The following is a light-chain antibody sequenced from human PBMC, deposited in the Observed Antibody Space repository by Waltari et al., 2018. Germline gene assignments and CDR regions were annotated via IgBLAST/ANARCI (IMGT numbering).Light chain of an antibody. J-gene: IGLJ3*02. Sequence: QSVLTQPPSASGTPGQKVTISCSGGRSNIGSNYVNWYKHFPGSAPKLLFYRDNQRHSGVPARFSVSKSGTSASLAITDLRPEDEADYYCASWDFSLTVWVFGGGSRLTVL. CDR2: RDN. CDR3: ASWDFSLTVWV. V-gene: IGLV1-47*01. CDR1: RSNIGSNY.